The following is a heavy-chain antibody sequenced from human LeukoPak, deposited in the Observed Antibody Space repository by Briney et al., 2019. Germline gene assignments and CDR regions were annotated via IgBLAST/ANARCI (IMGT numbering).Heavy chain of an antibody. CDR1: GGSISSYY. CDR2: IYYSGST. D-gene: IGHD3-22*01. Sequence: SETLSLTCTVSGGSISSYYWSWIRQPPGKGLEWIGYIYYSGSTNYNPSLKSRVTISVDTSKSQFSLKLSSVTAADTAVYYCATRGHYYDSSGYEYYFDYWGQVTLVTVSS. J-gene: IGHJ4*02. V-gene: IGHV4-59*01. CDR3: ATRGHYYDSSGYEYYFDY.